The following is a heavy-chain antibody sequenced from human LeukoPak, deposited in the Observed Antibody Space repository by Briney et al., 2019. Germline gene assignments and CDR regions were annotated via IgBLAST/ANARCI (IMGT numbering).Heavy chain of an antibody. Sequence: PGGSLRLSCAASGFTFSDYGIHWVRQAPGKGLEWVAVIWSDGSHKFYGDSVTGRFTISRDNSKKTLYLQMNSLRVEDTAVYYCVRASGSFDYWGQGTLVTVSS. V-gene: IGHV3-33*01. CDR3: VRASGSFDY. CDR2: IWSDGSHK. D-gene: IGHD3-10*01. J-gene: IGHJ4*02. CDR1: GFTFSDYG.